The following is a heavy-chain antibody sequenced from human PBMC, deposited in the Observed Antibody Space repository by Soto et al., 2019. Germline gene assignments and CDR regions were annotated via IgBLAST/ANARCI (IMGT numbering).Heavy chain of an antibody. J-gene: IGHJ6*02. CDR2: IMPVFPRP. CDR1: GGTFRTSA. Sequence: QVQLVQSGAEVKKPGSSVKVSCKASGGTFRTSAISWVRQAPGQGLEGVGGIMPVFPRPKYAQTFQGRVTITADESTSTAYMELGSLRSDDTAVYSCARDKDRPQLGGNYYYILDVWGQGTAVTGSS. V-gene: IGHV1-69*12. D-gene: IGHD3-3*02. CDR3: ARDKDRPQLGGNYYYILDV.